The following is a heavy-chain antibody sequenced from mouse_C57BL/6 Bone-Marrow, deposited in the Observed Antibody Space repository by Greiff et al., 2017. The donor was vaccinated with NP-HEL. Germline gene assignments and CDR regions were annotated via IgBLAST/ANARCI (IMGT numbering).Heavy chain of an antibody. J-gene: IGHJ2*01. CDR1: GFTFSSYA. CDR2: ISDGGSYT. V-gene: IGHV5-4*01. D-gene: IGHD2-2*01. CDR3: ARDGYDVYFDY. Sequence: DVQLQESGGGLVKPGGSLKLSCAASGFTFSSYAMSWVRQTPEKRLEWVATISDGGSYTYYPDNVKGRFTISRDNAKNNLYLQMSHLKSEDTAMYYGARDGYDVYFDYWGQGTTLTVSS.